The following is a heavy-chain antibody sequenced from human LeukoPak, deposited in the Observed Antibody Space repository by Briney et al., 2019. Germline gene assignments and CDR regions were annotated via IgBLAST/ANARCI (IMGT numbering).Heavy chain of an antibody. J-gene: IGHJ6*03. V-gene: IGHV4-39*07. D-gene: IGHD2-15*01. CDR2: IYYSGST. CDR1: GGSISSSSYY. CDR3: AKLGGPLVKCSGGSCYVFHYYMDV. Sequence: PSETLSLTCTVSGGSISSSSYYWGWIRQPPGKGLEWIGSIYYSGSTYYSPSLKSRVTISVDTSKNQFSLRLSSVTAADTAVYYCAKLGGPLVKCSGGSCYVFHYYMDVWGKGTTVTISS.